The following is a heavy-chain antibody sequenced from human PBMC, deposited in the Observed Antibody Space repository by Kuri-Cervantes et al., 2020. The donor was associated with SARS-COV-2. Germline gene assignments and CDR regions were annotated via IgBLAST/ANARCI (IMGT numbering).Heavy chain of an antibody. CDR3: TSDCSTTSCYPY. CDR1: AFPFSTYS. CDR2: ITHSSSYI. V-gene: IGHV3-21*06. J-gene: IGHJ4*02. Sequence: GGSLRLSCAASAFPFSTYSMHWVRQAPGKGLEWFSYITHSSSYIYYADSVKGRFTISRDNAKNSLYLQMNSLRVEDTAVYYCTSDCSTTSCYPYWGQGTLVTVSS. D-gene: IGHD2-2*01.